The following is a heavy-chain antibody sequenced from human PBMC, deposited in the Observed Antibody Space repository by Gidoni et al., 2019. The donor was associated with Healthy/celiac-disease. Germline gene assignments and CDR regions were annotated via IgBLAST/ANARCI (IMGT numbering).Heavy chain of an antibody. J-gene: IGHJ4*02. Sequence: VQLVQSGAAVKKRGSSVQACCKADGGTFSRYAISWVRKAPGQGVEWRGGSSPNLGTANYAQKFQGRVTNNADESTSTADRKLSSRRTEDTAVYYGARATTVNRRRDYYLDYWGQGTLVTVSS. CDR3: ARATTVNRRRDYYLDY. V-gene: IGHV1-69*01. CDR2: SSPNLGTA. CDR1: GGTFSRYA. D-gene: IGHD4-17*01.